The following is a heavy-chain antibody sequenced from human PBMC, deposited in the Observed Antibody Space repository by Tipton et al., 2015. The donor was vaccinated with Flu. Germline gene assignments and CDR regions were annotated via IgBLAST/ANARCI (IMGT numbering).Heavy chain of an antibody. CDR2: ISYDGSNK. D-gene: IGHD3-22*01. J-gene: IGHJ2*01. V-gene: IGHV3-30-3*01. CDR3: ARGPMIVVKNWYFDL. Sequence: CAASGFTFSSYAMHWVRQAPGKGLEWVAVISYDGSNKYYADSVKGRFTISRDNSKNTLYLQMNSLRAEDTAVYYCARGPMIVVKNWYFDLWGRGTLVTVSS. CDR1: GFTFSSYA.